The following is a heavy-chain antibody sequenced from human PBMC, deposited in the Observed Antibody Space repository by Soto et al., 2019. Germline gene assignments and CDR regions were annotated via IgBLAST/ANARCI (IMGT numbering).Heavy chain of an antibody. J-gene: IGHJ4*02. CDR2: IITAFGPG. D-gene: IGHD6-13*01. Sequence: SVKVSCKASGGTLNNYAISWVRQAPGQGLEWMGGIITAFGPGVYAQKFQGRVTITADESTKTAYMDLNSLTSEDTAVYYCAAGGSWARLDNWGQGTLVPVSS. CDR3: AAGGSWARLDN. V-gene: IGHV1-69*13. CDR1: GGTLNNYA.